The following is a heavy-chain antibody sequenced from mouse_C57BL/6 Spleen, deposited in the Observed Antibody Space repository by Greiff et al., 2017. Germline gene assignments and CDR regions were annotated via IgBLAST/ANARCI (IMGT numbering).Heavy chain of an antibody. V-gene: IGHV5-16*01. CDR1: GFTFSDYY. J-gene: IGHJ1*03. CDR3: ARDHGSLYWYFDV. Sequence: EVKLVESEGGLVQPGSSMKLSCTASGFTFSDYYMAWVRQVPEKGLEWVANINYDGSSTYYLDSLKSRFIISRDNAKNILYLQMSSLKSEDTATYYCARDHGSLYWYFDVWGTGTTVTVSS. CDR2: INYDGSST. D-gene: IGHD6-2*01.